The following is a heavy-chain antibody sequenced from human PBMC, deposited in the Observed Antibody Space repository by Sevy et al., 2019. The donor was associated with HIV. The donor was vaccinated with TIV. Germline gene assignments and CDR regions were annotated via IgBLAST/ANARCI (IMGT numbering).Heavy chain of an antibody. CDR2: MYYSGST. J-gene: IGHJ4*02. V-gene: IGHV4-59*01. D-gene: IGHD3-22*01. CDR3: ARDYYDSSGYSYYFDY. CDR1: GGSISSYY. Sequence: SETLSLTCTVSGGSISSYYWSWIRQPPGKGLEWIGYMYYSGSTNYNPSLKSRVTISVDTSKNQFSLKLSSVTAADTAMYYCARDYYDSSGYSYYFDYWVQGTLVTVSS.